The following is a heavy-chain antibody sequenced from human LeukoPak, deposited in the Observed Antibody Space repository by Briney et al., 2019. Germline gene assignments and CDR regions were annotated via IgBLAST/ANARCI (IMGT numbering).Heavy chain of an antibody. CDR2: IIPIFGTA. CDR1: GGTFSSYA. J-gene: IGHJ3*02. Sequence: ASVKVSCKASGGTFSSYAISRVRQAPGQGLEWMGGIIPIFGTANYAQKFQGRVTITADESTSTAYIELSSLRSEDTAVYYCARIGYCSSTSCLGDAFDIWGQGTMVTVSS. V-gene: IGHV1-69*13. CDR3: ARIGYCSSTSCLGDAFDI. D-gene: IGHD2-2*01.